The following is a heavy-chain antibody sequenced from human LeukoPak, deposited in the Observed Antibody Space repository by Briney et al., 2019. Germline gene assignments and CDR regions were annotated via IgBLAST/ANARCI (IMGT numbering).Heavy chain of an antibody. V-gene: IGHV3-21*01. CDR1: GFTFRGYS. D-gene: IGHD2-15*01. CDR2: TGTAGSI. Sequence: GGSLRLSCAASGFTFRGYSMNWVRQAPGKGLEWVSSTGTAGSIYYTDSVKGRFTVSRDNAKNSLHLQMNSLRAEDTAVYYRARLCTAGTCYSGFDYWGQGALVTVSS. J-gene: IGHJ4*02. CDR3: ARLCTAGTCYSGFDY.